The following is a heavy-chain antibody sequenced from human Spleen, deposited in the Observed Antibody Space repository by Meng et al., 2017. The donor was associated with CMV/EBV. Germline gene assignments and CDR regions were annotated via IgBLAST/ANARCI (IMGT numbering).Heavy chain of an antibody. Sequence: GSLRLSCTVSGGSISSYYWSWIRQPPGKGLEWIGYIYYSGSTNYNPSLKRRVTISVDTSKNQFSLKLSSVTAADTAVYYCARGRYGDYADWGQGTLVTVSS. D-gene: IGHD4-17*01. J-gene: IGHJ1*01. CDR2: IYYSGST. CDR3: ARGRYGDYAD. CDR1: GGSISSYY. V-gene: IGHV4-59*01.